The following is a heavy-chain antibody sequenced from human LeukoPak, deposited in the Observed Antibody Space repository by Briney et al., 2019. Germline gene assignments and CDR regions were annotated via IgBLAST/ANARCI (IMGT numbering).Heavy chain of an antibody. J-gene: IGHJ4*02. Sequence: GGSLRLSCAASGFTFSSYSMNWVRQAPGKGLEWGSFICSSSSYIDYADSVKGRFTISRDNTKNSLFLQMNNLRAEDTAVDYCARRGYYYDSSGYYSYEGRDYWGQGTLVTVSS. CDR2: ICSSSSYI. CDR1: GFTFSSYS. D-gene: IGHD3-22*01. V-gene: IGHV3-21*01. CDR3: ARRGYYYDSSGYYSYEGRDY.